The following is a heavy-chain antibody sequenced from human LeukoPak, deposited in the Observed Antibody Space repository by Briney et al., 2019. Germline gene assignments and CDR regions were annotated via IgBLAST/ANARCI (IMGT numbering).Heavy chain of an antibody. CDR3: ARDATRGAARHVADDY. J-gene: IGHJ4*02. V-gene: IGHV1-46*01. Sequence: ASVKVSCKASGYTFTSYYMHWVRQAPGQGLEWMGIINPSGGSTSYAQKFQGRVTMTRDTSTSTVYMELSSLRSEDTAVYYCARDATRGAARHVADDYWGQGTLVTVSS. CDR2: INPSGGST. D-gene: IGHD6-6*01. CDR1: GYTFTSYY.